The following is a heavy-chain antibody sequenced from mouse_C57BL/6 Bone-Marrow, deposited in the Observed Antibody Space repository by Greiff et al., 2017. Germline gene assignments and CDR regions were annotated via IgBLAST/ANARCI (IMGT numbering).Heavy chain of an antibody. CDR1: GYTFTEYT. J-gene: IGHJ2*01. V-gene: IGHV1-62-2*01. Sequence: QVQLKQSGAELVKPGASVKLSCKASGYTFTEYTIHWVKQRSGQGLEWIGWFYPGSGSIKYNEKFKDKATLTADKSSSTVSMVLSRLTSEASAVYFCARDDDHGIHPYHFDYWAQGTPPTVSS. D-gene: IGHD1-2*01. CDR3: ARDDDHGIHPYHFDY. CDR2: FYPGSGSI.